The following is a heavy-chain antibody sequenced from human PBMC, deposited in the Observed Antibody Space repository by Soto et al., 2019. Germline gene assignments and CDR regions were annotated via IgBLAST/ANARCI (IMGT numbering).Heavy chain of an antibody. Sequence: GGSLRLSCAASGFTFSSYGMHWVRQAPGKGLEWVAVIWYDGSNKYYADSVKGRFTISRDNSKNTPYLQMNSLRAEDTAVYYCARYKHSTRLPLDYWGQGTLVTVSS. D-gene: IGHD3-3*02. CDR3: ARYKHSTRLPLDY. J-gene: IGHJ4*02. CDR1: GFTFSSYG. V-gene: IGHV3-33*01. CDR2: IWYDGSNK.